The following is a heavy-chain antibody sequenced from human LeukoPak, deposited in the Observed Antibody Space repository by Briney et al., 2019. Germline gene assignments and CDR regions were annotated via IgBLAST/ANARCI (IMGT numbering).Heavy chain of an antibody. V-gene: IGHV4-34*01. CDR1: GGSFSGYY. CDR2: INQSGST. J-gene: IGHJ4*02. Sequence: SETLSLTCAVYGGSFSGYYWSWIRQPPGKGLEWIGEINQSGSTNYNPSLKSRVTISVDTSKNQFSLKLNSVTAADTAVYYCASSTRWGDYFDYWGQGTLVTVSS. CDR3: ASSTRWGDYFDY. D-gene: IGHD3-16*01.